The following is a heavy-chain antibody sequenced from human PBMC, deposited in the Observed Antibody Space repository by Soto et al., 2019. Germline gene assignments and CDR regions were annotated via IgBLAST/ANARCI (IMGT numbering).Heavy chain of an antibody. Sequence: EVQLLESGGGLVQPGGSLRLSCVGSGFNMVNYGMTWVRQAPGKGLEWVSLLYSGGGTTHSADSVEGRVTVSRDNSKNTMYLQISSLRDEDTAVYYCARTIIHYYFDSWGQGALVTVSS. CDR1: GFNMVNYG. V-gene: IGHV3-23*03. CDR2: LYSGGGTT. CDR3: ARTIIHYYFDS. J-gene: IGHJ4*02.